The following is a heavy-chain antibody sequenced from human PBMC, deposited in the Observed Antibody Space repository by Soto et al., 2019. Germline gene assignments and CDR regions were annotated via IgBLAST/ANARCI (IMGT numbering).Heavy chain of an antibody. J-gene: IGHJ3*01. CDR3: ARSLPGTYGAFDL. D-gene: IGHD1-7*01. CDR2: ISGDGSST. CDR1: EFTFRSYW. Sequence: PGGSLRLSCAASEFTFRSYWMHWVRQSPGKGLVWVSRISGDGSSTSYADSVKGRFTISRDNAKNTMNLQMDSLRAEDTAVYYCARSLPGTYGAFDLWGQGTMVT. V-gene: IGHV3-74*01.